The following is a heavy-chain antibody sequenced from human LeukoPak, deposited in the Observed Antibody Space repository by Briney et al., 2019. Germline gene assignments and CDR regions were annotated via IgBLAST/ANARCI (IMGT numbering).Heavy chain of an antibody. CDR3: ARSFTVRNDAFDI. Sequence: SETLSLTCTVSGGSISNYYWTWIRQPPGKGLEWIGYIYYSGSTNYNPSLKSRVTISIDTSKNQFSLKLSSVTAADTAVYYCARSFTVRNDAFDIWGQGTMVTVSS. D-gene: IGHD2-8*02. V-gene: IGHV4-59*01. CDR2: IYYSGST. CDR1: GGSISNYY. J-gene: IGHJ3*02.